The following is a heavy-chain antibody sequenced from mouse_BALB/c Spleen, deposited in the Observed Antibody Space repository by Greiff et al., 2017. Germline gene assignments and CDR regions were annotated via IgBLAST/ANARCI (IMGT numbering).Heavy chain of an antibody. CDR3: ARYYYGSGGY. CDR2: ISSGGSYT. V-gene: IGHV5-6*01. D-gene: IGHD1-1*01. CDR1: GFTFSSYG. Sequence: EVQLVESGGDLVKPGGSLKLSCAASGFTFSSYGMSWVRQTPDKRLEWVATISSGGSYTYYPDSVKGRFTISRDNAKNTLYLQMSSLKSEDTAMYYCARYYYGSGGYWGQGTTLTVSS. J-gene: IGHJ2*01.